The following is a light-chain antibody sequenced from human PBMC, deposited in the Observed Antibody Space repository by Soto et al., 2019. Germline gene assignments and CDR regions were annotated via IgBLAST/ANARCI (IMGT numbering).Light chain of an antibody. Sequence: EIVLTQSPATLSLSPGERATLSCRASQSVSSYLAWYQQKPGQAPRLLIYDASNRATGIPARFSGSGSGTDFTLTISSLEPEDFGVYYCRQQRSNWPFGPGTKVDIK. V-gene: IGKV3-11*01. J-gene: IGKJ3*01. CDR2: DAS. CDR1: QSVSSY. CDR3: QQRSNWP.